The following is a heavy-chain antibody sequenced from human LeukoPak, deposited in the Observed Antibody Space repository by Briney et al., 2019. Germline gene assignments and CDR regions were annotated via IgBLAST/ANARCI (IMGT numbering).Heavy chain of an antibody. J-gene: IGHJ4*02. D-gene: IGHD4-17*01. CDR3: ARESTVTPSFDY. V-gene: IGHV4-4*07. CDR1: GGSISSYY. CDR2: IYTSGST. Sequence: SETLSLTCTVSGGSISSYYWSWIRQPAVKGLEWIGRIYTSGSTNYNPSLKSRVTMSVDTSKNQFSLKLSSVTAADTAVYYCARESTVTPSFDYWGQGTLVTVSS.